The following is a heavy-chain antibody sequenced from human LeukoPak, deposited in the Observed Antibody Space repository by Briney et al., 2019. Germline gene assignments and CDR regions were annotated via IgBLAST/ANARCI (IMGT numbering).Heavy chain of an antibody. Sequence: GGSLRLSCAASGFTFSSYSMSWLRQAPAKGLEWVSSISSSSSYIYYADSVKGRFTISRDNAKNTLYLQMNSLRAEDTAVYYCAREGLAFDYWGQGTLVTVSS. CDR3: AREGLAFDY. J-gene: IGHJ4*02. CDR2: ISSSSSYI. CDR1: GFTFSSYS. V-gene: IGHV3-21*01.